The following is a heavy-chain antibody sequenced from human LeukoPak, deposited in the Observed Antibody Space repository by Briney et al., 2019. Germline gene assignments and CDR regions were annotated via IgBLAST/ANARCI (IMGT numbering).Heavy chain of an antibody. D-gene: IGHD4-17*01. Sequence: GGSLTLSCAASGFTFSSYEMNWVRQAPGKGLEWVSYISSSGSTIYYADSVKGRFTVSRDNAKNSLSLQMNSLRAEDTAVYYCARDDYGAPIDYWGQGTLVTVSS. J-gene: IGHJ4*02. V-gene: IGHV3-48*03. CDR2: ISSSGSTI. CDR3: ARDDYGAPIDY. CDR1: GFTFSSYE.